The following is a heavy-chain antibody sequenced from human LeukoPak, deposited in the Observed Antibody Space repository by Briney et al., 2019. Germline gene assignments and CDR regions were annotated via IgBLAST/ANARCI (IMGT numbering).Heavy chain of an antibody. CDR2: IYSSVST. J-gene: IGHJ4*02. Sequence: SETLSLTCTVSGGSMSSYYWSWIRQPAGKGLEWIGRIYSSVSTNYNPSLTTRVTMSVDTSKNQFSLKLSSVTDADTAVYYCARDRGYCSSIRCYYYFDYWGQGTLLTVSS. D-gene: IGHD2-2*01. CDR1: GGSMSSYY. V-gene: IGHV4-4*07. CDR3: ARDRGYCSSIRCYYYFDY.